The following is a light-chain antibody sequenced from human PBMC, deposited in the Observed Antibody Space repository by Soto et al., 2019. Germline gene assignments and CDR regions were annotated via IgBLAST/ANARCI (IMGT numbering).Light chain of an antibody. CDR3: QHYNNWPPFT. Sequence: EIVMTQSPATLSVSPWERAALSCRASQSVSSNLAWYQQKPGQAPRLLIYGASTRATGIPARFSGSGSGTEFTLTISSLQSEDFAVYYCQHYNNWPPFTFGPGTKVDIK. J-gene: IGKJ3*01. CDR2: GAS. V-gene: IGKV3-15*01. CDR1: QSVSSN.